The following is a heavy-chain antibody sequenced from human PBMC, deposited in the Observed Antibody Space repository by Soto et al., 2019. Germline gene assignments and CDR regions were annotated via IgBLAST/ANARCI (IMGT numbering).Heavy chain of an antibody. V-gene: IGHV3-7*05. J-gene: IGHJ3*02. CDR1: GFTFSYYW. CDR2: IRSDGGEV. D-gene: IGHD3-22*01. Sequence: DVQLMESGGCLVKPGGSLRLSCAASGFTFSYYWMTWVRQAPGKGLEWVANIRSDGGEVHYVDSVKGRFSVSRDNAKESLYLQMISLRIEDPAVDYCAVDATYRDSSFYYDVFDIWGQGTMVTVSS. CDR3: AVDATYRDSSFYYDVFDI.